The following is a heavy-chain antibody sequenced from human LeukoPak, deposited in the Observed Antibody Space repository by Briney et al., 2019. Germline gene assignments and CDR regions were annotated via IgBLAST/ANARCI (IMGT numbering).Heavy chain of an antibody. Sequence: ASVKVSCKASGYTFTSYGISWVRQAPGQGLEWMGWISAYNGNTNYAQKLQGRVTMTTDTSTSTAYMELRSPRSDDTAVYYCARDPYCSSTSCYGWFDPWGQGTLVTVSS. CDR3: ARDPYCSSTSCYGWFDP. V-gene: IGHV1-18*01. J-gene: IGHJ5*02. CDR1: GYTFTSYG. D-gene: IGHD2-2*01. CDR2: ISAYNGNT.